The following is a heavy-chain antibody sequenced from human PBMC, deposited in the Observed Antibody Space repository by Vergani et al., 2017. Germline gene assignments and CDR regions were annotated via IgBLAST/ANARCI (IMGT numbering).Heavy chain of an antibody. CDR3: AKVSDSSGAFDI. CDR2: ISWNSGSL. CDR1: GFTFDDYA. V-gene: IGHV3-9*03. J-gene: IGHJ3*02. Sequence: EVQLVESGGGLVQPGRSLRLSCAASGFTFDDYAMHWVRQAPGKGLEWVSGISWNSGSLGYADSVKGRFTISRDNAKNSLYLQMNSLRAEDMALYYCAKVSDSSGAFDIWGQGTMVTVSS. D-gene: IGHD6-25*01.